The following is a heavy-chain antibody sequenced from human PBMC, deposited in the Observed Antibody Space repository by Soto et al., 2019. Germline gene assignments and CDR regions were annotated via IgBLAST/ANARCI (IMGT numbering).Heavy chain of an antibody. Sequence: QVQLVESGGGVVQPGRSLRLSCAASGFTFSNYGMHWVRQAPGKGLEWVALIWYDGSQKYYGDAVKGRFTISRDNSKNTLYLQMNSLRDEDTAVYYCASDDSGGWTQDYWGQGTLVTVST. CDR3: ASDDSGGWTQDY. CDR1: GFTFSNYG. J-gene: IGHJ4*02. D-gene: IGHD6-19*01. CDR2: IWYDGSQK. V-gene: IGHV3-33*01.